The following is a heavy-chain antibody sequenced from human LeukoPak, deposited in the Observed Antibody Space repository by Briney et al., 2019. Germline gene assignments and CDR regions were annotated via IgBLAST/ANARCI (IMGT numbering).Heavy chain of an antibody. V-gene: IGHV4-59*01. D-gene: IGHD3-10*01. J-gene: IGHJ5*02. CDR3: ARSPDYGSGSYYNFDP. CDR2: IYYSGST. CDR1: GGSFSGYY. Sequence: NTPETLSLTCAVYGGSFSGYYWSWIRQPPGKGLEWIGYIYYSGSTNYNPSLKSRVTISVDTSKNQFSLKLSSVTAADTAVYYCARSPDYGSGSYYNFDPWGQGTLVTVSS.